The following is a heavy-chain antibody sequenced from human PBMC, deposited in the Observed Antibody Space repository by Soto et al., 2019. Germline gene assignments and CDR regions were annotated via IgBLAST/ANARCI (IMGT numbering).Heavy chain of an antibody. V-gene: IGHV4-34*01. CDR3: ARTHYSMDV. J-gene: IGHJ6*03. CDR1: GGSFSDFH. Sequence: QVQLQQWGAGLLKPSETLSLTCAVYGGSFSDFHWSWIRQPPGKGLEWIGEIHHRGNTNYNPSLRSRVTMSVDTSQNQFSLKMTSGTAADTAVYYCARTHYSMDVWDKGTTVTVSS. CDR2: IHHRGNT.